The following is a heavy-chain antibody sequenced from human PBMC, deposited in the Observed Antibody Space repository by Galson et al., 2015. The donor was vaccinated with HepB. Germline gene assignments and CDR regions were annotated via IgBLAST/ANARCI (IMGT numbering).Heavy chain of an antibody. CDR1: GFTVSSNY. CDR3: ARDRAAAGTNFDY. J-gene: IGHJ4*02. D-gene: IGHD6-13*01. Sequence: SLRLSCAASGFTVSSNYMSWVRQAPGKGLEWVSVIYSGGSTYYADSVKGRFTISRDNSKNTLYLQMNSLRAEDTAVYYCARDRAAAGTNFDYWGQGTLVTVSS. V-gene: IGHV3-66*01. CDR2: IYSGGST.